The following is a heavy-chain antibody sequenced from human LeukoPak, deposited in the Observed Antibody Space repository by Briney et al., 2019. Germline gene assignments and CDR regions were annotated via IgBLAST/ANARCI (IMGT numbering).Heavy chain of an antibody. CDR2: INPNSGGT. CDR1: GYTFTSYD. CDR3: ATSTYGDYGLTGFDY. D-gene: IGHD4-17*01. V-gene: IGHV1-2*02. Sequence: ASVKVSCKASGYTFTSYDINWVRQATGQGLEWMGWINPNSGGTNYAQKFQGRVTMTRDTSISTAYMELSRLRSDDTAVYYCATSTYGDYGLTGFDYWGQGTLVTVSS. J-gene: IGHJ4*02.